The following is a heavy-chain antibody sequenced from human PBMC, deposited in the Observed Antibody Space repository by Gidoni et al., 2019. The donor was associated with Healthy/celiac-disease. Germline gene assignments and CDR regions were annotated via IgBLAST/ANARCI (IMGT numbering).Heavy chain of an antibody. Sequence: EVQLVESGGGLVKPGGSLRLSCAASGFTFVSYSMNWVRQAPGKGLEWVSSISSSSSYIYYADSVKGRFTISRDNAKNSLYLQMNSLRAEDTAVYYCARDFRRVLIVGAIPWTDYYMDVWGKGTTVTVSS. CDR3: ARDFRRVLIVGAIPWTDYYMDV. J-gene: IGHJ6*03. CDR2: ISSSSSYI. CDR1: GFTFVSYS. V-gene: IGHV3-21*01. D-gene: IGHD1-26*01.